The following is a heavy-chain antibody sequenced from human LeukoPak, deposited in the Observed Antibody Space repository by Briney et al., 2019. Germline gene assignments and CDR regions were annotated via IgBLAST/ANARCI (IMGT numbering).Heavy chain of an antibody. CDR2: IYYSGST. V-gene: IGHV4-39*07. D-gene: IGHD3-10*01. J-gene: IGHJ4*02. CDR1: GGSISSSSYY. Sequence: SETLSLTCTVSGGSISSSSYYWGWIRQPPGKGLEWIGSIYYSGSTYYNPSLKSRVTISVDTSKNQFSLKLSSVTAADTAVYYCARGGGRGVIRSEDDYWGQGTLVTVSS. CDR3: ARGGGRGVIRSEDDY.